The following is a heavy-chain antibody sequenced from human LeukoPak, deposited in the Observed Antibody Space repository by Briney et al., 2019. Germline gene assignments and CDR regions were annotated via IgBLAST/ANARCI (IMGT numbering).Heavy chain of an antibody. CDR1: GFTFTSSW. J-gene: IGHJ4*02. Sequence: GGSLRLSCAASGFTFTSSWMHWVRQAPGKGLVWVSRINSDGKTTTYADSVKGRLTTSRDNAKNTLYLQMNSLRAEDTAVYYCTRGDGISGLYFDHWGQGTLVTVSS. D-gene: IGHD6-19*01. CDR2: INSDGKTT. CDR3: TRGDGISGLYFDH. V-gene: IGHV3-74*01.